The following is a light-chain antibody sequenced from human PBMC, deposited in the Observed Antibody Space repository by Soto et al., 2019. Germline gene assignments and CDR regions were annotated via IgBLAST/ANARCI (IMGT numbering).Light chain of an antibody. CDR3: QQYSILRT. CDR2: GAS. V-gene: IGKV3-15*01. J-gene: IGKJ1*01. CDR1: DSVITN. Sequence: EIKMTQSPATLSLAPGERVTLSCSASDSVITNLPWYQQKAGQAPRFLIYGASTRATGIPARFSGSGSGTEFTLTIRSLESEGFAVYYCQQYSILRTFGQGAMVDIK.